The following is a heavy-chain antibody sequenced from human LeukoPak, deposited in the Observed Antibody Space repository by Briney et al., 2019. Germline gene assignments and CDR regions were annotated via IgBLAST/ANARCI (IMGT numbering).Heavy chain of an antibody. CDR2: IYNSVTT. J-gene: IGHJ5*02. CDR3: ARQLAYYYRSGGFDP. CDR1: GGSISSYY. V-gene: IGHV4-59*08. D-gene: IGHD3-10*01. Sequence: PSETLSLTCTVSGGSISSYYWSWIRQPPGKGLEWIGYIYNSVTTNYNPSLKSRVTISVDTSKNQFSLNLRSVTAADTAVYYCARQLAYYYRSGGFDPWGQGALVTVSS.